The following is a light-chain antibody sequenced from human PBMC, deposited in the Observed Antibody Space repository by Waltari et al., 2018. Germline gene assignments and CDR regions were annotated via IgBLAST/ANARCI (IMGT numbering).Light chain of an antibody. J-gene: IGLJ2*01. V-gene: IGLV2-23*02. Sequence: QSALTQPASVSGSPGQSITLSCTGTSSDVGSYNLVSWYRQRPGKAPRLLIYEVNKRPSGVSNRFSGSKSGNTASLTISGLQAEDEADYYCCSYAGSPTFVIFGGGSKLTVL. CDR1: SSDVGSYNL. CDR3: CSYAGSPTFVI. CDR2: EVN.